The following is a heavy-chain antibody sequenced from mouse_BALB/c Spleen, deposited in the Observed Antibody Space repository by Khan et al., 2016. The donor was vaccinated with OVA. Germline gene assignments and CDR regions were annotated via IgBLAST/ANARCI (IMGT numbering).Heavy chain of an antibody. CDR1: GFTFSSYT. D-gene: IGHD2-10*02. CDR3: ARPSSTEYEDVMDY. Sequence: EVELVESGGDLVQPGGSLKLSCAASGFTFSSYTMSWVRQTPEKRLEWVAFISKGGYSTYYPDTVKGRFTISRDNAKNTLYLQMSSLKSEDTAMYFCARPSSTEYEDVMDYWGQGTSVTVSS. V-gene: IGHV5-12-2*01. CDR2: ISKGGYST. J-gene: IGHJ4*01.